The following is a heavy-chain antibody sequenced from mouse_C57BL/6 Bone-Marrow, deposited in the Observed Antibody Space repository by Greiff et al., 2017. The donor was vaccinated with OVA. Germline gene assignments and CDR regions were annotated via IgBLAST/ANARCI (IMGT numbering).Heavy chain of an antibody. Sequence: QVQLQQPGAELVKPGASVPLSCPASGYTFTSYWLHWVKQRPGQGLEWIGMIHPNSGSTNYNEKFKSKATLTVDKSSSTAYMQLSSLTSEDSAVYYCARWGTFDYWGQGTTLTVSS. CDR2: IHPNSGST. CDR1: GYTFTSYW. J-gene: IGHJ2*01. CDR3: ARWGTFDY. D-gene: IGHD3-3*01. V-gene: IGHV1-64*01.